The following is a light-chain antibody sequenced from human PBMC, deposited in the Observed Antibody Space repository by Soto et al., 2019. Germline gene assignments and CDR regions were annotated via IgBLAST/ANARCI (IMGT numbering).Light chain of an antibody. CDR3: QSYDSGLSQGV. J-gene: IGLJ2*01. V-gene: IGLV1-40*01. CDR1: SSNIGAGFD. CDR2: GNN. Sequence: QSVLTQPPSVSGAPGQRVIISCTGSSSNIGAGFDVHWYQQLPGAAPRLLIFGNNNRPSGVPDRFSGSRSGTSASLAISGLQAEDEAHYHCQSYDSGLSQGVFGGGTKVTVL.